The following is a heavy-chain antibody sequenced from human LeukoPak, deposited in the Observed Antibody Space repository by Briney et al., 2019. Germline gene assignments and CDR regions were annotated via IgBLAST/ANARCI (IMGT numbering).Heavy chain of an antibody. CDR3: ARVSRGFSGSYHSTYYFDY. D-gene: IGHD1-26*01. CDR1: GYTFTSYD. CDR2: MNPNSGNT. Sequence: RASVTVSCKASGYTFTSYDINWVRQATGQGLEWMGWMNPNSGNTGYAQKFQGRVTMTRNTSISTAYMELSSLRSEDTAVYYCARVSRGFSGSYHSTYYFDYWGQGTLVTVSS. J-gene: IGHJ4*02. V-gene: IGHV1-8*01.